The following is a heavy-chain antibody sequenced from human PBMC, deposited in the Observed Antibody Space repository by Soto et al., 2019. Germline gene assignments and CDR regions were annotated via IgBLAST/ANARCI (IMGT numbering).Heavy chain of an antibody. CDR3: ARSPKPERITIFGVANNWFDP. CDR2: IYYSGST. CDR1: GGSISCYY. Sequence: SETLSLTCTVSGGSISCYYWSWIRQPPGKGLEWIGYIYYSGSTNYNPSLKSRVTISVDTSKNQFSLKLSSVTAADTAVYYCARSPKPERITIFGVANNWFDPWGQGTLVTVSS. V-gene: IGHV4-59*01. D-gene: IGHD3-3*01. J-gene: IGHJ5*02.